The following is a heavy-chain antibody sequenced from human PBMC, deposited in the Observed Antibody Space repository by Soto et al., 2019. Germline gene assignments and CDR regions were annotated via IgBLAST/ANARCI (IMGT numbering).Heavy chain of an antibody. Sequence: SETLSLTCTVSGGSISSGGYYWSWIRQHPGKGLEWIGYIYYSGSTYYNPSLKSRVTISVDTSKNQFSLKLSSVTAADTAVYYCALTYSGYGKKHFDYWGQGTLVTVSS. V-gene: IGHV4-31*03. CDR3: ALTYSGYGKKHFDY. J-gene: IGHJ4*02. CDR1: GGSISSGGYY. CDR2: IYYSGST. D-gene: IGHD5-12*01.